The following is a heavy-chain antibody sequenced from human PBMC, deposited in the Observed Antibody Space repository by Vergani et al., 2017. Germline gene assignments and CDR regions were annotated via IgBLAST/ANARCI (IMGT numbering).Heavy chain of an antibody. CDR1: GFTFSSYA. CDR2: ISYDGSNK. V-gene: IGHV3-30-3*01. D-gene: IGHD3-16*01. CDR3: AKVGDYYYYMDV. Sequence: QVQLEESGGGVVQPGRSLRLSCAASGFTFSSYAMHWVRQAPGKGLEWVAVISYDGSNKFYADSVRGRFTFSRDNSKNTLYLQMNSLRAEDTAVYYCAKVGDYYYYMDVWGKGTTVTVSS. J-gene: IGHJ6*03.